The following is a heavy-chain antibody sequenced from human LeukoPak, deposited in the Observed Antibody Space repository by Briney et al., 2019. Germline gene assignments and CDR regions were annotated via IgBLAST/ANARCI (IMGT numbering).Heavy chain of an antibody. V-gene: IGHV3-74*01. D-gene: IGHD1-26*01. J-gene: IGHJ4*02. CDR2: INTDGSTT. CDR3: ARVLGAPYYDF. Sequence: GGSLRLSCAASGFTFSNYWMHWVRQAPGKGLVWVSRINTDGSTTTYADFVKGRFTISRDNAENTLYLQLNSLRAEDTAVYYCARVLGAPYYDFWGQGTLVTVSS. CDR1: GFTFSNYW.